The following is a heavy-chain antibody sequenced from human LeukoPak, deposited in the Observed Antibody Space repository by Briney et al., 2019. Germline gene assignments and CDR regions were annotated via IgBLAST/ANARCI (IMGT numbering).Heavy chain of an antibody. CDR1: GFTVSSNY. Sequence: GGSLRLSCAASGFTVSSNYMCWVRQVPGKGLEWVSVIYSGGTTYYADSVKGRFTISRDNSRNTVYLQMNSLRAEDTAVYYCARADSRGSFYFDYWGQGTLVTVSP. J-gene: IGHJ4*02. V-gene: IGHV3-66*01. CDR2: IYSGGTT. CDR3: ARADSRGSFYFDY. D-gene: IGHD6-19*01.